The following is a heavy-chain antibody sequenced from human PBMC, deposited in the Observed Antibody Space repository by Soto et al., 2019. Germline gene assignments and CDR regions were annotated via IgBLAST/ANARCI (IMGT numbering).Heavy chain of an antibody. V-gene: IGHV1-58*01. CDR2: IVVGGGIT. Sequence: QMQLVQSGPEVKKPGTSVKVSCKASGFTFTSSALQWVRQARGQRLEWIGWIVVGGGITNYAQKFQERVTITRDMSTSTAYMELSSLRSEDTAVYYCAADWHYGSGSYYAYCYGMDVWGQGTTVTVSS. CDR3: AADWHYGSGSYYAYCYGMDV. J-gene: IGHJ6*02. D-gene: IGHD3-10*01. CDR1: GFTFTSSA.